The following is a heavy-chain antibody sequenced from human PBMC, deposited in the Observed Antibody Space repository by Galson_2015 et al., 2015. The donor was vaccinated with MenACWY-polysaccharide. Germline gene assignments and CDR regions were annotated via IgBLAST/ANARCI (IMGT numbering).Heavy chain of an antibody. Sequence: SLRLSCAASGFTFSSYSMNWVRQAPGKGLEWVANIKQDGSERYSLDSLKGRFTISRDNSKNLLYLQMDGLRAEDTAVYYCARDSAPSSSWSYYFDNWGQGILVTVSS. CDR1: GFTFSSYS. CDR3: ARDSAPSSSWSYYFDN. J-gene: IGHJ4*02. D-gene: IGHD6-19*01. CDR2: IKQDGSER. V-gene: IGHV3-7*01.